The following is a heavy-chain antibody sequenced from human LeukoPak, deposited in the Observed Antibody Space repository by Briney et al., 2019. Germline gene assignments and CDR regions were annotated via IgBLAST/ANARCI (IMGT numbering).Heavy chain of an antibody. CDR3: ARTPPVAAAGSFDY. CDR2: IDWDDDK. CDR1: GFSLSTSGMC. J-gene: IGHJ4*02. V-gene: IGHV2-70*11. D-gene: IGHD6-13*01. Sequence: SGPTLVNPTQTLTLTCTFSGFSLSTSGMCVSWIRQPPGKALETLARIDWDDDKYYSTSLKTRLTISMDTSKNQVVLTMTNMDPVDTATYYCARTPPVAAAGSFDYWGQGTLVTVSS.